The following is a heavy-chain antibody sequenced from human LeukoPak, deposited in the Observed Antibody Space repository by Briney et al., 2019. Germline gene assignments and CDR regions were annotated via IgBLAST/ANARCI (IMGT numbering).Heavy chain of an antibody. Sequence: SETLSLTCTVSGDSISSSSNSYYWGWIRQPPGKGLEWIGSIYYSGSTYYNPSLKSRVTISVDTSKNQFSLKLSSVTAADTAVYYCARVYGIVGARGWFDPWGQGTLVTVSS. V-gene: IGHV4-39*01. CDR2: IYYSGST. J-gene: IGHJ5*02. CDR3: ARVYGIVGARGWFDP. D-gene: IGHD1-26*01. CDR1: GDSISSSSNSYY.